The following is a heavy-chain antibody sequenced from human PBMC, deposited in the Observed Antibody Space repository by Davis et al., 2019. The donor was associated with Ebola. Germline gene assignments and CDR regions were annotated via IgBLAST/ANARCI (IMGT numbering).Heavy chain of an antibody. Sequence: GESLKISCAVSGFTFSGFWMSWVHQAPGKGLEWVANIKEDGSEKYNVDSVKGRFTVSRDNARNSLYLQMNSLRAEDTAVYYCARDRWALATTGGYYYYGMDVWGQGTTVTVSS. CDR2: IKEDGSEK. D-gene: IGHD1-1*01. V-gene: IGHV3-7*01. CDR3: ARDRWALATTGGYYYYGMDV. CDR1: GFTFSGFW. J-gene: IGHJ6*02.